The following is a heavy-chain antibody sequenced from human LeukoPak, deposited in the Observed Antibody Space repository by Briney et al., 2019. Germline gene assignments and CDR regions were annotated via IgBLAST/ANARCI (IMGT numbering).Heavy chain of an antibody. CDR1: GFTFSSYG. Sequence: GGSLRLSCAASGFTFSSYGMHWVRQAPGKGLEWVAVICYDGSNKYYADSVKGRFTISRDNSKNTLYLQMNSLRAEDTAVYYCARDPPFYYDSSGGAFDIWGQGTMVTVSS. D-gene: IGHD3-22*01. CDR3: ARDPPFYYDSSGGAFDI. CDR2: ICYDGSNK. J-gene: IGHJ3*02. V-gene: IGHV3-33*01.